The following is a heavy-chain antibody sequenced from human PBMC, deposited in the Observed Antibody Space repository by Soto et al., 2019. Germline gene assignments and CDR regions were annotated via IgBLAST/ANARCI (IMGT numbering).Heavy chain of an antibody. D-gene: IGHD2-8*02. Sequence: HEHLVQSGAEVKRPGASLKVSCKASGYSFTGYYIHWVRQAPGQGLEWMGWINPDSGATNYAQIFQGRVTLTSDTSISTASMDLTSLTSDDTAVYYCARVDYGTGGYPFPYFDYWGQGTLVIVSS. V-gene: IGHV1-2*02. J-gene: IGHJ4*02. CDR1: GYSFTGYY. CDR3: ARVDYGTGGYPFPYFDY. CDR2: INPDSGAT.